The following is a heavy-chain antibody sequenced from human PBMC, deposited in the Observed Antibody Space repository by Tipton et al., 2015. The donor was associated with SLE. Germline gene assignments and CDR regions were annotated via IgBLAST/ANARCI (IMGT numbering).Heavy chain of an antibody. Sequence: QLVQSGGGVVQPGRSLRLSCAASGFIFRSHAMHWVRQAPGKGLEWVASISFSSNYIFYGDSVKGRFAISRDNANNSMFLQMHNLRVEDTAIYYCAIQPTWFTSWGQGTLVTVSS. CDR2: ISFSSNYI. V-gene: IGHV3-21*01. CDR1: GFIFRSHA. D-gene: IGHD3-10*01. CDR3: AIQPTWFTS. J-gene: IGHJ5*02.